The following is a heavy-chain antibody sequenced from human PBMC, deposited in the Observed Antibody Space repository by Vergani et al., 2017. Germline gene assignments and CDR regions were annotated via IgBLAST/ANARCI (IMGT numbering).Heavy chain of an antibody. V-gene: IGHV1-18*04. D-gene: IGHD6-19*01. Sequence: QVQLVQSGAEVKKPGASVKVSCKASGYTFTSYGISWVRQAPGQGLEWMGWISAYNGNKNYAQKLQGRVTMTTDTSTSTAYMELRSLRSNDTAVYYCARARAGRQWLAASGFDSWGQGTLVTVSS. CDR3: ARARAGRQWLAASGFDS. CDR1: GYTFTSYG. J-gene: IGHJ4*02. CDR2: ISAYNGNK.